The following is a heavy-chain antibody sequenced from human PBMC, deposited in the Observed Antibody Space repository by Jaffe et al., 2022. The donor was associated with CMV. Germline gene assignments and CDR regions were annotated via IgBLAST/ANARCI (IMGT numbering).Heavy chain of an antibody. Sequence: QVQLVQSGAEVKKPGSSVKVSCKASGGTFSSYAISWVRQAPGQGLEWMGRIIPILGIANYAQKFQGRVTITADKSTSTAYMELSSLRSEDTAVYYCASGGSGFEFRHIQIDYWGQGTLVTVSS. CDR1: GGTFSSYA. CDR3: ASGGSGFEFRHIQIDY. CDR2: IIPILGIA. V-gene: IGHV1-69*09. D-gene: IGHD3-22*01. J-gene: IGHJ4*02.